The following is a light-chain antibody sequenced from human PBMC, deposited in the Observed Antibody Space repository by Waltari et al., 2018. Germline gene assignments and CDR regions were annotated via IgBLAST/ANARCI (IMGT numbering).Light chain of an antibody. Sequence: DIAVAQSPDSLAVSLGERATINFKSSQRLLYSDNNKNYLAWYRQRPGQPPELLSHWASTRESGGPDRASGSGSGTEVTLTISSLQAEDVAVYYCQQEYRAPHAVGQGTKVEIK. CDR3: QQEYRAPHA. CDR2: WAS. V-gene: IGKV4-1*01. CDR1: QRLLYSDNNKNY. J-gene: IGKJ2*01.